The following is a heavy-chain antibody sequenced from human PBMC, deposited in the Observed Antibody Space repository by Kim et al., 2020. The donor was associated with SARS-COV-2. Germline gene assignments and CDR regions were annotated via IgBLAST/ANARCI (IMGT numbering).Heavy chain of an antibody. CDR1: GYTFIGYY. CDR2: INPNSGDT. Sequence: SVKVSCKASGYTFIGYYMHWVRQAPGQGLEWMGRINPNSGDTHFAQKFQGRVTMTRDTSISTAFMELSSLRSDDTAVYYCARGAPFSYDSSGYLDYWGQGTLLTVSS. J-gene: IGHJ4*02. CDR3: ARGAPFSYDSSGYLDY. D-gene: IGHD3-22*01. V-gene: IGHV1-2*06.